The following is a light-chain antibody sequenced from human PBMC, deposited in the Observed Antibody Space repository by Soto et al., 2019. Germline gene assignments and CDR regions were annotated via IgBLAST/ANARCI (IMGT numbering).Light chain of an antibody. V-gene: IGKV3-20*01. Sequence: ESVLTQSPGTLSLSPGEGATLSCRASQSVRSTYLAWYQQKPGQAPRLLIYGASSRATGIPDRFSGSGSGTDFTLTISRLEPEDFAVYYCQQCGSSSWTFGQGTKVEI. CDR3: QQCGSSSWT. CDR1: QSVRSTY. CDR2: GAS. J-gene: IGKJ1*01.